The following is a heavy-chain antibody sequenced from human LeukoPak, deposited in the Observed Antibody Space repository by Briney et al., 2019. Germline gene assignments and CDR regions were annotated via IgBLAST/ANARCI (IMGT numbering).Heavy chain of an antibody. CDR1: GGTFSSYA. CDR3: AREYCSSTSCFLGRYSAFDI. V-gene: IGHV1-69*05. Sequence: ASVKVSCKASGGTFSSYAISWVRQAPGQGLEWMGGIIPIFGTANYAQKFQGRVTITTDESTSTAYMELSSLRSEDTAVYYCAREYCSSTSCFLGRYSAFDIWGQGTMVTVSS. D-gene: IGHD2-2*01. CDR2: IIPIFGTA. J-gene: IGHJ3*02.